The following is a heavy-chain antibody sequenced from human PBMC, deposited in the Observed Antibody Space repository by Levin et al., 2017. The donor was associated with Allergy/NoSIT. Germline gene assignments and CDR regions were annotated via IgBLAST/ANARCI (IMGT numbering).Heavy chain of an antibody. CDR2: IYNSGST. CDR3: ARVSTGYPLSHWYTVDYSHYMDV. Sequence: SETLSLTCTVSGGSISSYSWSWIRQPPGKGLEWIGYIYNSGSTNYNPSLKSRVTISVDMSKNQFSLKLSSVTAADTAVYYCARVSTGYPLSHWYTVDYSHYMDVWGKGTTVTVSS. CDR1: GGSISSYS. J-gene: IGHJ6*03. D-gene: IGHD6-13*01. V-gene: IGHV4-59*01.